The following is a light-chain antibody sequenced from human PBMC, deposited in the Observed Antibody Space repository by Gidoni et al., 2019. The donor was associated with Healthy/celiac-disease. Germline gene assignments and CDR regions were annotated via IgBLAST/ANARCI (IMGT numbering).Light chain of an antibody. CDR3: QAWDSSTAWV. CDR1: KLGDKY. V-gene: IGLV3-1*01. J-gene: IGLJ3*02. Sequence: SYELTHPPSVSVSPGQTASITCSGDKLGDKYACWYQQKPGQSPVLVIYQDSKRPSGSPERFSGSNSGNTATLTISGTQAMDEADYYCQAWDSSTAWVFGGGTKLTVL. CDR2: QDS.